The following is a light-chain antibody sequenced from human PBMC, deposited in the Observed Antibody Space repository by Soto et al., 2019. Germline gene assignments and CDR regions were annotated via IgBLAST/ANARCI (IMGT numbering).Light chain of an antibody. CDR1: QSVSSY. CDR3: QQYNNWPLT. Sequence: EIVLTQSPGTLSVSPGERATLSCRASQSVSSYLAWYQQKPGQAPRPLIYGASTRATDIPARFSGSGSGTEFTLTISSLQSEDFALYYCQQYNNWPLTFGGGTKVDIK. J-gene: IGKJ4*01. CDR2: GAS. V-gene: IGKV3-15*01.